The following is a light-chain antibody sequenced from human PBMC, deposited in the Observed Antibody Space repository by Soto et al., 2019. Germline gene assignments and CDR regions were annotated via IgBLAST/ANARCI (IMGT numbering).Light chain of an antibody. CDR2: ATS. V-gene: IGKV3-20*01. Sequence: EIVLTQSPGTLSLSPGERATLSCRASQSVSSSYLAWYQQKPGQAPRLLIYATSSRATGIPDRFSGSGSGTDFSLTISRLEPDDFAVYYCHQYGGSPTWKFGQGTKVEIK. CDR1: QSVSSSY. J-gene: IGKJ1*01. CDR3: HQYGGSPTWK.